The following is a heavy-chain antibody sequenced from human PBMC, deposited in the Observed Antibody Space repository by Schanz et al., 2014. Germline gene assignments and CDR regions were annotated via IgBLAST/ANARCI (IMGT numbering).Heavy chain of an antibody. CDR2: IYYSGST. D-gene: IGHD5-12*01. V-gene: IGHV4-59*05. CDR1: GGSFSGYY. CDR3: ARKVVATIGGYYDN. Sequence: QVQLQESGPGLVKPSETLSLTCAVYGGSFSGYYWSWIRQPPGKGLEWIESIYYSGSTYYNPSFKSRVTTSVDTSKHQFSLKLSSVPAADTAVYYCARKVVATIGGYYDNWGQGTLVIVSS. J-gene: IGHJ4*02.